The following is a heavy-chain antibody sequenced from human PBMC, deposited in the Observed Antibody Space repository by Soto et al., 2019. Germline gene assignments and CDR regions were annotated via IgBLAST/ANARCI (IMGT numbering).Heavy chain of an antibody. CDR2: IYLTGST. V-gene: IGHV4-61*01. CDR1: GGAVSSGTYY. CDR3: TRGPPRVQWFDP. J-gene: IGHJ5*02. Sequence: SETLSLTCTVSGGAVSSGTYYWSWIRQPPGKGLEWIGHIYLTGSTNYNPSLKSRVTMSLDTSRNQFSLKLSSVTAADTAVYYCTRGPPRVQWFDPWGLGTLVTVSS.